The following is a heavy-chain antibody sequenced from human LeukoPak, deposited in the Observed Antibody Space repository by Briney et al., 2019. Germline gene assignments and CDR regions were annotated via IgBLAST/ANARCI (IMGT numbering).Heavy chain of an antibody. Sequence: GASVKVSCKASGYTFTDSFIHWVRQAPGQGPEWMGRMKANSGVTMYAQTLQDRVTMTRDTSISTAYMELSRLTSDDTAVYYCARDLSSTSNWEFYYWGQGTLVTVSS. CDR2: MKANSGVT. CDR1: GYTFTDSF. V-gene: IGHV1-2*06. D-gene: IGHD7-27*01. J-gene: IGHJ4*02. CDR3: ARDLSSTSNWEFYY.